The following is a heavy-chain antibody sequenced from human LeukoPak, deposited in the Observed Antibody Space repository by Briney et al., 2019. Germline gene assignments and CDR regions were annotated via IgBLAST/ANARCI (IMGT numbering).Heavy chain of an antibody. J-gene: IGHJ4*02. D-gene: IGHD2-8*01. Sequence: PGGSLRLSCAASGFTFSNAWMSWVRQAPGKGLEWVGRIKSKTDGGTTDYAAPVKGRFTISRDDSKNTLYLQMNSLKTEDTAVYYCATDRAGYCTNGVCYHFDYWGQGTLVTVSP. V-gene: IGHV3-15*01. CDR3: ATDRAGYCTNGVCYHFDY. CDR2: IKSKTDGGTT. CDR1: GFTFSNAW.